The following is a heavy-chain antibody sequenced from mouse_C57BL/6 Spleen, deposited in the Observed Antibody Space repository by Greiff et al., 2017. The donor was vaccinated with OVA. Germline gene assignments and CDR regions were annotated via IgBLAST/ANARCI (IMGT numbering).Heavy chain of an antibody. CDR2: ISSGSSTI. V-gene: IGHV5-17*01. CDR3: ARRDYDYPNWYFDV. J-gene: IGHJ1*03. Sequence: EVHLVESGGGLVKPGGSLKLSCAASGFTFSDYGMHWVRQAPEKGLEWVAYISSGSSTIYYADTVKGRFTISRDNAKNTLFLQMTSLRSEDTAMYYCARRDYDYPNWYFDVWGTGTTVTVSS. D-gene: IGHD2-4*01. CDR1: GFTFSDYG.